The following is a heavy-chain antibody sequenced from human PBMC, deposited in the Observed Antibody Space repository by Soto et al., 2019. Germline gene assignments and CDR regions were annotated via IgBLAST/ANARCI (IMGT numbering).Heavy chain of an antibody. Sequence: PSDTLSLTCTVSGGSFSISSHYWVWIRQPPGKGLEWVGSIYYDGRTYYNASLKSRVTISVDTSKNQFSLKVNSVTVADTAVYYCARRSHTNWPAYWGHGTQVTVSS. CDR3: ARRSHTNWPAY. V-gene: IGHV4-39*01. D-gene: IGHD2-8*01. CDR2: IYYDGRT. J-gene: IGHJ4*01. CDR1: GGSFSISSHY.